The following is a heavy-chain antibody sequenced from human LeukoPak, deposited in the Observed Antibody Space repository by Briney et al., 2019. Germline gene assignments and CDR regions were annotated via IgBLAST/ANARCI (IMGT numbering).Heavy chain of an antibody. CDR1: GFTFSSYA. Sequence: PGGSLRLSCAASGFTFSSYAMSWVRQAPGKGLEWVSAISGSGGSTYYADSVKGRFTISRDNSKNALYLQMNSLRAEDTAVYYCAKVYQLWLLEGSDPWGQGTLVTVSS. CDR2: ISGSGGST. J-gene: IGHJ5*02. D-gene: IGHD5-18*01. V-gene: IGHV3-23*01. CDR3: AKVYQLWLLEGSDP.